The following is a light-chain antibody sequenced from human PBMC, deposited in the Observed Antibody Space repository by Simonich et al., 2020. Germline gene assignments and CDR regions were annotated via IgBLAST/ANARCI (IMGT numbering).Light chain of an antibody. J-gene: IGLJ3*02. CDR1: SGSIASNY. V-gene: IGLV6-57*03. Sequence: NFMLTQPHSVSESPGQTVTISCTRSSGSIASNYVQWYQQRPGSAPTTVTYEDNQRPSGVPDRFSGSSDSSSNSASLTISGLKTEDEADYYCQSYDSSNWVFGGGTKLTVL. CDR3: QSYDSSNWV. CDR2: EDN.